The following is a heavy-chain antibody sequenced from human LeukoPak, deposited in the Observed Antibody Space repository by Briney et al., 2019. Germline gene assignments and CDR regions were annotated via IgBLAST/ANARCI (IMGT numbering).Heavy chain of an antibody. J-gene: IGHJ4*02. CDR2: IKTDGTYT. V-gene: IGHV3-74*01. CDR3: ARDKFGGTDY. D-gene: IGHD3-16*01. Sequence: GGSLRLSCAASGFTFSSHWMHWVRQTPGKGLVWVSRIKTDGTYTDYADSVKGRFTTSRDNAKNSLYLQMNSLRAEDTAVYYCARDKFGGTDYWGQGTLVTVSS. CDR1: GFTFSSHW.